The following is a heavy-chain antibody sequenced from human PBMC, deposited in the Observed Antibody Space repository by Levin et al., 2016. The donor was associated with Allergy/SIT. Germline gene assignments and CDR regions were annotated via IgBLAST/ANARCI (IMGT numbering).Heavy chain of an antibody. J-gene: IGHJ4*02. D-gene: IGHD5-18*01. Sequence: SETLSLTCTVSGGSISSYYWSWIRQPAGKGLEWIGRIYTSGSTNYNPSLKSRVIMSLDTSRNQFSLDLKSVTAADTAVYYCVGRRGYGYGIDYWGQGILVTVSS. V-gene: IGHV4-4*07. CDR2: IYTSGST. CDR3: VGRRGYGYGIDY. CDR1: GGSISSYY.